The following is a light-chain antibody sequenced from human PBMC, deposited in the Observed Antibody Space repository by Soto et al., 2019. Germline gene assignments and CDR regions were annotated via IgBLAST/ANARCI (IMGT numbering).Light chain of an antibody. V-gene: IGKV3-20*01. CDR2: GAS. Sequence: EIVLTQSPGTLSLSPGERATLSCRASQSVSSSSLAWYQQKPGQAPRLLIYGASSRATGIPDRFSGSGSGTDFTLTISRLEPEDFAVYYCQQYGSSPPMYTFGQGTKWIS. CDR1: QSVSSSS. CDR3: QQYGSSPPMYT. J-gene: IGKJ2*01.